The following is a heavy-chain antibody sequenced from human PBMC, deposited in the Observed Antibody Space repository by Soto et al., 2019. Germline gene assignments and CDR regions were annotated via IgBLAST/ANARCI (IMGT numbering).Heavy chain of an antibody. D-gene: IGHD3-3*02. V-gene: IGHV4-4*07. J-gene: IGHJ6*02. CDR2: VFSSGST. CDR3: ARVAFSYFGMDV. CDR1: GGAISSYY. Sequence: LSLTCSVPGGAISSYYWSWVRQPAGKGLEWIGRVFSSGSTNYNASLKSRVTMSIDTSKNEVSLTLRSVTAADTGVYYCARVAFSYFGMDVWGPGTTVTVSS.